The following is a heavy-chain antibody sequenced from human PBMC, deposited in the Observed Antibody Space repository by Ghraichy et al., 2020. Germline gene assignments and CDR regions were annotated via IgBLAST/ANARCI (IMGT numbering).Heavy chain of an antibody. CDR1: GDSVSSNSAG. J-gene: IGHJ6*02. CDR2: TYYRSKWYN. CDR3: ARGIPATKALDV. Sequence: SQTLSLTCAISGDSVSSNSAGWNWIRQSPSRGLEWLGRTYYRSKWYNEYAVSVKSRITINPDTSKNQFSLQLNSVTPEDTAVYYCARGIPATKALDVWGQGTTVSVSS. V-gene: IGHV6-1*01. D-gene: IGHD2-2*01.